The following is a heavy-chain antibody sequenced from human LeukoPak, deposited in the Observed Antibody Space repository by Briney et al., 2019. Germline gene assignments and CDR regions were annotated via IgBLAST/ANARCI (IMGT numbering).Heavy chain of an antibody. J-gene: IGHJ4*02. D-gene: IGHD2-15*01. V-gene: IGHV1-2*02. Sequence: ASVKVSCKASGYTFTGYYMHWVRQAPGQGLEWMGWINPNSGGTNYAQKFQGRVTMTRDTSISTAYMELSRLRSDDTAVYYCARDATRYCSGGSCQPYWGQGTLVTVSS. CDR2: INPNSGGT. CDR1: GYTFTGYY. CDR3: ARDATRYCSGGSCQPY.